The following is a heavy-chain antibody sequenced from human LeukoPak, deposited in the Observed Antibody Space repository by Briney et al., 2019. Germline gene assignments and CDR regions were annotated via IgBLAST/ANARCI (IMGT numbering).Heavy chain of an antibody. Sequence: SVKVSCKASGYTFTGYYMHWVRQAPGQGLEWMGRIIPILGIANYAQKFQGRVTITADKSTSTAYMELSSLRSEDTAVYYCARAGYRYDFWSGSYGMDVWGQGTTVTVSS. J-gene: IGHJ6*02. CDR1: GYTFTGYY. D-gene: IGHD3-3*01. V-gene: IGHV1-69*04. CDR3: ARAGYRYDFWSGSYGMDV. CDR2: IIPILGIA.